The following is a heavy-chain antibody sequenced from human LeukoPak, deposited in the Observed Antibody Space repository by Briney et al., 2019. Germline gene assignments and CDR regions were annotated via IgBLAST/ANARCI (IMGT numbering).Heavy chain of an antibody. CDR1: GYTFNASF. J-gene: IGHJ4*02. D-gene: IGHD2-21*01. CDR2: TSPNSDDT. V-gene: IGHV1-2*06. Sequence: GASVKVSCKASGYTFNASFIHWVRQAPGRGLEWMGRTSPNSDDTSYAEQFQGRVTMTRDTDDTTVYMEVNRLRSDATAVYDCERELRKVGTGDLDSWGPGTLVTVSS. CDR3: ERELRKVGTGDLDS.